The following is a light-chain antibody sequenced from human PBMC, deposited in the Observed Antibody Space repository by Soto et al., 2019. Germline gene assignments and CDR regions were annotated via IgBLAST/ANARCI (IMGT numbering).Light chain of an antibody. V-gene: IGLV4-69*01. CDR3: QAWGTGGV. Sequence: QLVLTQSPSASASPGASVKLTCTLSSGHSDYAIAWHQQQPEKGPRYLMKVTSDGSHTKGDGIPDRFSGSRSGADRYLTISSLRSDDEADYYCQAWGTGGVFGGGTKLTVL. J-gene: IGLJ3*02. CDR2: VTSDGSH. CDR1: SGHSDYA.